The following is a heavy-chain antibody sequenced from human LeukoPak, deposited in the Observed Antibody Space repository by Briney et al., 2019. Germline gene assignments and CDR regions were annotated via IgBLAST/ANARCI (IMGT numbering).Heavy chain of an antibody. D-gene: IGHD2-2*01. V-gene: IGHV3-30*04. CDR1: GFTFSSYA. J-gene: IGHJ6*02. CDR3: ARDPVVVPAAIQNNYYYYGMDV. Sequence: GRSLRLSCAASGFTFSSYAMHWVRQAPGKGLEWVAVISYDGSNKYYADSVKGRFTISRDNSTNTLYLQMNSLRAEDTAVYYCARDPVVVPAAIQNNYYYYGMDVWGQGTTVTVSS. CDR2: ISYDGSNK.